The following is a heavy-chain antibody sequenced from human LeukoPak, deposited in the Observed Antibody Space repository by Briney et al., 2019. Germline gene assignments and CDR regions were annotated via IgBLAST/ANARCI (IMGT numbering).Heavy chain of an antibody. D-gene: IGHD6-13*01. CDR1: GFTFSDYY. Sequence: GGSLSISCAASGFTFSDYYMSWIRQAPGKGLEWVSYISGSSTYTNYADSVKGRFTISRDNAKNSLHLQMHSLRAEDTAVNYCARRRNSSSWYYFDYWGQGTLVTVSS. CDR3: ARRRNSSSWYYFDY. CDR2: ISGSSTYT. J-gene: IGHJ4*02. V-gene: IGHV3-11*03.